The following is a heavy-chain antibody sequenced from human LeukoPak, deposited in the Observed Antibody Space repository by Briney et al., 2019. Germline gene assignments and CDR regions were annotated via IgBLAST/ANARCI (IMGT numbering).Heavy chain of an antibody. D-gene: IGHD6-19*01. CDR2: TSSNSSNI. CDR3: VRDRGYSSGWYYFDY. CDR1: GFTFSSYS. V-gene: IGHV3-21*01. Sequence: GGSLRLSCAASGFTFSSYSMNWVRQAPGKGLEWVSSTSSNSSNIYYADSVRGRFTISRDNAKNSLYVQMNSLRAKDTAVYYCVRDRGYSSGWYYFDYWGQGALVTVSS. J-gene: IGHJ4*02.